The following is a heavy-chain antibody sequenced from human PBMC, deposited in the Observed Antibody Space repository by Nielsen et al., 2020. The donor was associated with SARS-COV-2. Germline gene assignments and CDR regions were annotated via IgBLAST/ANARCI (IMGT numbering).Heavy chain of an antibody. Sequence: SLKISCAASGFTFDDYAMHWVRQAPGKGLAWVSGISWNSGSIGYADSVKGRFTISRDNAKNSLYLQMNSLRAEDTALYYCAKDGHSSGWYGAPDYWGQGTLVTVSS. D-gene: IGHD6-19*01. CDR2: ISWNSGSI. CDR3: AKDGHSSGWYGAPDY. V-gene: IGHV3-9*01. J-gene: IGHJ4*02. CDR1: GFTFDDYA.